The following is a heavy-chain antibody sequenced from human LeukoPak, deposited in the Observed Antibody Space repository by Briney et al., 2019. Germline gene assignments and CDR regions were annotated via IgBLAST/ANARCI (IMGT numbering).Heavy chain of an antibody. J-gene: IGHJ4*02. V-gene: IGHV1-2*02. D-gene: IGHD3-9*01. CDR3: ARVYRYYDILTGYFGY. CDR1: GYTFTCYY. CDR2: INPNSGGT. Sequence: ASVKVSCKASGYTFTCYYMHWVRQAPGQGLEWMGWINPNSGGTNYAQKFQGRVTMTRDTSISTAYMELSRLRSDDTAVYYCARVYRYYDILTGYFGYWGQGTLVTVSS.